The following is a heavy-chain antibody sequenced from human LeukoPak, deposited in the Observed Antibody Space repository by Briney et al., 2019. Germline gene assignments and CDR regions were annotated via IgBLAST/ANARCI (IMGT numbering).Heavy chain of an antibody. CDR3: AKQSAGSAAWYSLHYDF. CDR1: GFTFSNYA. D-gene: IGHD6-13*01. CDR2: ISNSGDAT. Sequence: GGSLRLSCAASGFTFSNYAMSWVRQAPGKGLEWVSTISNSGDATYYADSVKGWFTISRDNSKDTLYLQMNGLRAEDTAVYFCAKQSAGSAAWYSLHYDFWGQGTLVTVSS. V-gene: IGHV3-23*01. J-gene: IGHJ4*02.